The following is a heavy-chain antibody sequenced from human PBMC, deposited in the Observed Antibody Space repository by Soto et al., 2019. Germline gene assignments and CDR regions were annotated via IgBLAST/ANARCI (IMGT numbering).Heavy chain of an antibody. D-gene: IGHD3-10*01. CDR3: AREFEFYSGSGSSIRY. CDR1: GYSFSSYW. J-gene: IGHJ4*02. V-gene: IGHV5-51*01. CDR2: IYPGDSDT. Sequence: GESLKISCKGSGYSFSSYWIGWVRQMPGQGPEWMGIIYPGDSDTRYSPSFQGQFTISADKSISTAYLQWSSLKASDTAMYYCAREFEFYSGSGSSIRYWGQGTLVTVSS.